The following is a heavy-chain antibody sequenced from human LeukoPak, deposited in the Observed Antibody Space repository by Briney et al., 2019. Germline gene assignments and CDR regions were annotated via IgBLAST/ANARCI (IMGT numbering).Heavy chain of an antibody. CDR1: GGSISSYY. CDR2: IYYSGST. Sequence: AETLSLTCTVSGGSISSYYWSWIRQPPGKGLEWIADIYYSGSTNYNPSLKRRVIISVDPYKNQFALKLRAGTAAGTALYYCTRFRGYSRSWLDYWGRGTMVSVSS. J-gene: IGHJ4*02. D-gene: IGHD6-13*01. V-gene: IGHV4-59*01. CDR3: TRFRGYSRSWLDY.